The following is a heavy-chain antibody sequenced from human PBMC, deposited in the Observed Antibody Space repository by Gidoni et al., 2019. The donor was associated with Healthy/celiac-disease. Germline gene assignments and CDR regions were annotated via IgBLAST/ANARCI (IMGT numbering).Heavy chain of an antibody. D-gene: IGHD2-2*01. V-gene: IGHV3-15*01. CDR1: GFTFSNAW. CDR3: TTDLAVPAAINDPYYYYGMDV. Sequence: EVQLVEYGGGLVKPGGSLRLSCAASGFTFSNAWMSWVRQAPGKGLEWVGRIKSKTDGGTTDYAAPVKGRFTISRDDSKNTLYLQMNSLKTEDTAVYYCTTDLAVPAAINDPYYYYGMDVWGQGTTVTVSS. CDR2: IKSKTDGGTT. J-gene: IGHJ6*02.